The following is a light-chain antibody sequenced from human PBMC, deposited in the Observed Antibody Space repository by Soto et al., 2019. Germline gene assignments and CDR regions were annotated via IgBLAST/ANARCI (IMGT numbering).Light chain of an antibody. CDR1: QSVSSSY. Sequence: EIVLTQSPGTLSLSPGERATLSCRASQSVSSSYLAWYQQKPGQAPRLLIYGASGRATGSPDRFSGRGSGTDFTLTISRREPEDVAVYYCQQYGSSSYTFGQGTKLEIK. V-gene: IGKV3-20*01. CDR3: QQYGSSSYT. J-gene: IGKJ2*01. CDR2: GAS.